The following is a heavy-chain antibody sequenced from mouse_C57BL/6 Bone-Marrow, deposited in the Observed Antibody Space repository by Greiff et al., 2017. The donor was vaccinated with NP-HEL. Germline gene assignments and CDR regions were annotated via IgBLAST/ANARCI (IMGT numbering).Heavy chain of an antibody. V-gene: IGHV1-52*01. J-gene: IGHJ3*01. D-gene: IGHD2-5*01. Sequence: QVQLQQPGAELVRPGSSVKLSCKASGYTFTSYWMHWVKQRPIQGLEWIGNIDPSDSETQYNQKFKDKATLTVDKSSSTAYMQLSSLTSEYSAVYYCAKSFPYYSNAWFAYWGQGTLVTVSA. CDR1: GYTFTSYW. CDR3: AKSFPYYSNAWFAY. CDR2: IDPSDSET.